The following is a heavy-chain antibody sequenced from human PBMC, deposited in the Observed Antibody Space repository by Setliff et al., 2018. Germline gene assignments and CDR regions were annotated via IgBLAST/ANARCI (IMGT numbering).Heavy chain of an antibody. CDR2: INTNTGNP. Sequence: ASVKVSCKTPGYTFTTYAISWMRQAPGQGLEWMGWINTNTGNPSYTQDFTGRFVFSLDTSVSTAYLQISSLKAEATAVYYCARLALTGYDSSGYYYALDYYYYMDVWGKGTTVTVS. D-gene: IGHD3-22*01. V-gene: IGHV7-4-1*02. CDR1: GYTFTTYA. J-gene: IGHJ6*03. CDR3: ARLALTGYDSSGYYYALDYYYYMDV.